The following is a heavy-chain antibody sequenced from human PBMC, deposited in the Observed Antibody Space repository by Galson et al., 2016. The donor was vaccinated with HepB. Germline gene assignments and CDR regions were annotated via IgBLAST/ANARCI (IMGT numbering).Heavy chain of an antibody. CDR3: ASLRSGSLTSDS. D-gene: IGHD1-26*01. J-gene: IGHJ4*02. CDR2: IDPGDSFS. V-gene: IGHV5-10-1*01. CDR1: GYSFTHYW. Sequence: SGAELKKPVESLRISCTGSGYSFTHYWINWVRQMSGKGLEWLGRIDPGDSFSHYRPSVQRHVTISADKSITTAYLQWISLKAADTAMYYCASLRSGSLTSDSWGQGTLVTVSS.